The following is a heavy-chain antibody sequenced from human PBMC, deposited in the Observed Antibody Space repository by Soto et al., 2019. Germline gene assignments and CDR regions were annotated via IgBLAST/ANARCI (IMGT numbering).Heavy chain of an antibody. V-gene: IGHV3-73*01. CDR3: TRLSIYCTNGVCSPLA. J-gene: IGHJ5*02. Sequence: EVQLVESGGGLVQPGGSLKLSCAASGFTFSASAVHWVRQASGKGLEWVGRVRSKANNYATAYAASVKGRFTVSRDDSKITAYLQMNSLKAEDTAVYYCTRLSIYCTNGVCSPLAWGQGTLVTVSS. CDR2: VRSKANNYAT. D-gene: IGHD2-8*01. CDR1: GFTFSASA.